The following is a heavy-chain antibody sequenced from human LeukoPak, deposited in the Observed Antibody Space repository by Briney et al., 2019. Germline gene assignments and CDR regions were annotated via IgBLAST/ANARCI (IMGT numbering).Heavy chain of an antibody. V-gene: IGHV4-30-4*01. CDR1: GGSISSGDYY. J-gene: IGHJ4*02. CDR3: AREREYSGYGSGGIVDY. D-gene: IGHD5-12*01. CDR2: IYYSGGT. Sequence: KPSETLSLTCTVSGGSISSGDYYWSLIRQPPGKGLEWIGYIYYSGGTDYNPSLKSRVSISVDTSKSQFSLRLGSVTAADTAVYYCAREREYSGYGSGGIVDYWGQGTLVTVSS.